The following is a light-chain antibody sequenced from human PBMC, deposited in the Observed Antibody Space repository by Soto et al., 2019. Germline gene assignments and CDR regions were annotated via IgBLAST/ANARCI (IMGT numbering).Light chain of an antibody. CDR2: GAS. V-gene: IGKV3-20*01. Sequence: IVLTQSPCTLSLSPGERTTLSCRASQSVGGSFVAWYQHKPGQAPRLLIYGASSRATGIPDRFSGSGSGTDFTLTISSLEPEDIAVYYCQQYDSAPWTFGQGTKVDIK. J-gene: IGKJ1*01. CDR3: QQYDSAPWT. CDR1: QSVGGSF.